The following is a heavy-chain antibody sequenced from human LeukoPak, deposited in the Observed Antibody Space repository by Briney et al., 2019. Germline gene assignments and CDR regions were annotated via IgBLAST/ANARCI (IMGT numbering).Heavy chain of an antibody. J-gene: IGHJ4*02. V-gene: IGHV4-4*02. D-gene: IGHD4-17*01. CDR1: GGSISSSNW. Sequence: SGTLSLTCAVSGGSISSSNWWSWVRQPPGKGLEWIGEIYHSGSTNYNPSLKSRVTISVDKSKNQFSLKLSSVTAADTAVYYCARASFYGDYEGDFDYWGQGTLVTVSS. CDR3: ARASFYGDYEGDFDY. CDR2: IYHSGST.